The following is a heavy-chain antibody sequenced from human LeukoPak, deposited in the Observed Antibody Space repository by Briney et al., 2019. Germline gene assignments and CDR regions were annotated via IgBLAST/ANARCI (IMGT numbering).Heavy chain of an antibody. CDR3: ETIVERTGYCSGGSCYKNWFDP. CDR2: FDPEDGEQ. CDR1: GYTLTELS. J-gene: IGHJ5*02. Sequence: ASVKVSCKVSGYTLTELSMHWVRQAPGKGLEWLGGFDPEDGEQIYAQKFQGGVTMTEDTSTDTAYMELSSLRSEDTAVYYCETIVERTGYCSGGSCYKNWFDPWGQGTLVTVSS. V-gene: IGHV1-24*01. D-gene: IGHD2-15*01.